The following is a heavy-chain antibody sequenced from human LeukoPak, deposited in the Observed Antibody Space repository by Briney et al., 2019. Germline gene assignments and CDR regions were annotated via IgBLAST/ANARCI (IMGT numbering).Heavy chain of an antibody. CDR1: GGSFSGYY. CDR2: INHSGST. D-gene: IGHD6-19*01. J-gene: IGHJ4*02. CDR3: ARGGKGGIAVAGTKDFDY. Sequence: SETLYLTCAVYGGSFSGYYWSWIRQPPGKGLEWIGEINHSGSTNYNPSLKSRVTISVDTSKNQFSLKLGSVTAADTAVYYCARGGKGGIAVAGTKDFDYWGQGTLVTVSS. V-gene: IGHV4-34*01.